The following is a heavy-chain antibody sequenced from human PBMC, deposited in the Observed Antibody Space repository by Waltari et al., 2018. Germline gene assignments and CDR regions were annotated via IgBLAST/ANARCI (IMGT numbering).Heavy chain of an antibody. Sequence: QVQLVQSGAEVKKPGASVKVSCKASGYTFTSYDLNWVRQATGQGLAWMGWRNHNSGNTGYAQKFQGRVTITRNTSISTAYMELSSLRSEDTAVYYCARGLRYFDWLSWYFDLWGRGTLVTVSS. CDR3: ARGLRYFDWLSWYFDL. V-gene: IGHV1-8*03. D-gene: IGHD3-9*01. CDR2: RNHNSGNT. CDR1: GYTFTSYD. J-gene: IGHJ2*01.